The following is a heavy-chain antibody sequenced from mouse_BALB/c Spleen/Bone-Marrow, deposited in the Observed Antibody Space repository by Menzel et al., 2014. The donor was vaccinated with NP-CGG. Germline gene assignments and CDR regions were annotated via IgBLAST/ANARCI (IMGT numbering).Heavy chain of an antibody. CDR1: GYAFTNYL. Sequence: VMLVESGAEVVRPGTSVKVSCKASGYAFTNYLIEWVKQRPGQGLEWIGVINPGSGGTNYNEKFKGKATLTADKSSSTAYMQFSSLTSDDSAAYFCARLRRGGFYTMDYWGQGTSVTVSS. V-gene: IGHV1-54*01. CDR2: INPGSGGT. J-gene: IGHJ4*01. CDR3: ARLRRGGFYTMDY. D-gene: IGHD2-12*01.